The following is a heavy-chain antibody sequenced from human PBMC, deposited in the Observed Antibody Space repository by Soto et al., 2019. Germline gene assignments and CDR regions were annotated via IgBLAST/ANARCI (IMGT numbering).Heavy chain of an antibody. D-gene: IGHD5-12*01. V-gene: IGHV1-3*01. J-gene: IGHJ5*02. CDR1: GYTFTNYA. CDR3: ARAPLYSKTWQALFDP. CDR2: IDAGRGDT. Sequence: QVQLVQSGAEVKKPGASVKVSCKASGYTFTNYAIHWVRQAPGQRLECMGWIDAGRGDTRHSQKFQGRVTITGDTSASTVYMELSSLTYEDTAVYFCARAPLYSKTWQALFDPWGQGTLVTVSS.